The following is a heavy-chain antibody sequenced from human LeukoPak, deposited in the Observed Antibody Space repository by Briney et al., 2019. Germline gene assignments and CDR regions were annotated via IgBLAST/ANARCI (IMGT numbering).Heavy chain of an antibody. CDR3: ARGIQIDY. CDR2: IWYDGSNK. Sequence: GGSLRLSCAASGFTFSSHGMHWVRQAPGKGLEWVAVIWYDGSNKYYADSVKGRFTISRGNSKNTLYLQMSSLRAEDTAVYYCARGIQIDYWGQGTLVTVSS. V-gene: IGHV3-33*01. CDR1: GFTFSSHG. D-gene: IGHD1-1*01. J-gene: IGHJ4*02.